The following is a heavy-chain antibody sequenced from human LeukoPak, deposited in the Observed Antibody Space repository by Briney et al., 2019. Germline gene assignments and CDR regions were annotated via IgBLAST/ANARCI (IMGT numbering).Heavy chain of an antibody. CDR1: GFTFSNYW. V-gene: IGHV3-7*05. J-gene: IGHJ5*02. D-gene: IGHD5-24*01. Sequence: QPGGSLRLSCAASGFTFSNYWMIWVRQAPGKGLEWVGNIKQDGSEKRYADSVRGRFSISRVNAQTSLYLQMNSLRAEDTAVYYCARASDPWLQLTWGQGTLVTVSS. CDR3: ARASDPWLQLT. CDR2: IKQDGSEK.